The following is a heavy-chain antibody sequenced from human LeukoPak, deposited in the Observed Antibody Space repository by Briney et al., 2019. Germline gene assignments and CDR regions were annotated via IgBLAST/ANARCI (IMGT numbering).Heavy chain of an antibody. CDR2: ISGSGDT. D-gene: IGHD5-18*01. CDR1: GFTYSNYA. Sequence: GGSLRLSCAVSGFTYSNYAMSWVRQAPGKGLEGVSTISGSGDTYYVDSVRGRFTISRDNSKNMLYLQMNSLRAEDTAVYYCAKEGGYKYGYLDYWGQGTLVTVSS. J-gene: IGHJ4*02. CDR3: AKEGGYKYGYLDY. V-gene: IGHV3-23*01.